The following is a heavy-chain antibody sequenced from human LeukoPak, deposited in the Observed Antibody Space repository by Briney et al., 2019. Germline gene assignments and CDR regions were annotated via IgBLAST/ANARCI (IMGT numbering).Heavy chain of an antibody. CDR3: ARDLLEWYFDY. V-gene: IGHV3-66*01. Sequence: PSETLSLTCTVSGGSISSSSFHWGRIRQTPGKGLEWVSVIYSGGSTYYADSVKGRFTISRDNSKNTLYLQMNSLRAEDTAVYYCARDLLEWYFDYWGQGTLVTVSS. J-gene: IGHJ4*02. CDR1: GGSISSSSFH. CDR2: IYSGGST. D-gene: IGHD3-3*01.